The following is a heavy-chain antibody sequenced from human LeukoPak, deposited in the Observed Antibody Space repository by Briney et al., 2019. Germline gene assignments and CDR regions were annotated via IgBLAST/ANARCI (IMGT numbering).Heavy chain of an antibody. CDR1: GFTFSNYA. V-gene: IGHV3-23*01. Sequence: PGGSLRLSCAASGFTFSNYAMSWVRQAPGKGLEWVSAFSGSGGSTYYADSVRGRFTISRDNSKNTLYLQMNSLRAGDTAVYYCAKGGSYRSQPYFDYWGQGTPVTVSS. D-gene: IGHD3-16*02. CDR2: FSGSGGST. J-gene: IGHJ4*02. CDR3: AKGGSYRSQPYFDY.